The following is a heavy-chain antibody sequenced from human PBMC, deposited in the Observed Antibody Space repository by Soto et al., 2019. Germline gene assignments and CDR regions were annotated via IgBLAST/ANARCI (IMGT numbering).Heavy chain of an antibody. CDR1: GYSISSGYY. CDR2: IYHSGSN. V-gene: IGHV4-38-2*01. Sequence: ETLSVPCAVSGYSISSGYYWGWIRQPPGNGLEWIGIIYHSGSNYYNPSLKSRVTISVDTSKNQFSLKLSSVTAADTAVYYCARKQLAHLDYWGQGTLVTVSS. D-gene: IGHD6-13*01. CDR3: ARKQLAHLDY. J-gene: IGHJ4*02.